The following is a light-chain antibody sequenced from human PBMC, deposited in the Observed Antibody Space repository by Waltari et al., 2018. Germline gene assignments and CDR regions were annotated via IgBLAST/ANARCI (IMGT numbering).Light chain of an antibody. CDR3: LQYSSSPYS. CDR1: QSISSW. CDR2: KAS. J-gene: IGKJ2*03. V-gene: IGKV1-12*01. Sequence: DIQMTQSPSSLSASIGDTVTITCRASQSISSWLAWYKQKPGEAPKLRIYKASSLQSWGPSRFSGSCSGTDFTLTISSLQPEDFATYYCLQYSSSPYSFGQGTKVEIK.